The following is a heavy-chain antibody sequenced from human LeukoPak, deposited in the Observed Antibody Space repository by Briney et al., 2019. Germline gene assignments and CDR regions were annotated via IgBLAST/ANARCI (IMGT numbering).Heavy chain of an antibody. J-gene: IGHJ5*02. D-gene: IGHD1-26*01. V-gene: IGHV4-39*07. CDR2: VDYSGST. CDR3: GAEWELLFGPTSRFDP. CDR1: GGSISSSSYY. Sequence: ASETLSLTCTVSGGSISSSSYYWGWIRQPPGKGLEWIGSVDYSGSTYYNPSLKSRVTISVDTSKNQFSLKLSSVTAADTAVYYCGAEWELLFGPTSRFDPWGQGTLVTVSS.